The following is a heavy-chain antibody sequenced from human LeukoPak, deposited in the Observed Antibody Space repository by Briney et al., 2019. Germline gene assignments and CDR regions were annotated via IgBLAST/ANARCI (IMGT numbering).Heavy chain of an antibody. CDR2: IWYDGSNK. D-gene: IGHD3-10*01. CDR1: GFTFSTYG. J-gene: IGHJ4*02. Sequence: GGSLRLSCAASGFTFSTYGMHWVRQAPGKGLEWVAVIWYDGSNKYYADSVKGRFTISRDNSKNTLYLQMNSLRAEDTAVYYCARGVYGSGSYPPNHFDYWGQGTLVSVSS. CDR3: ARGVYGSGSYPPNHFDY. V-gene: IGHV3-33*01.